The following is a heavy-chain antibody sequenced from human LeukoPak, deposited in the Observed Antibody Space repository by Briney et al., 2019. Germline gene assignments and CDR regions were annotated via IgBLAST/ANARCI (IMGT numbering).Heavy chain of an antibody. V-gene: IGHV4-34*01. J-gene: IGHJ4*02. CDR2: INHSGST. CDR1: GGSFSGYY. Sequence: SETLSLTCAVYGGSFSGYYWSWIRQPPGKGLEWIGEINHSGSTNYNPSLKSRVTISVDTSKNQFSLKLSSVTAADTAVYYCATVIPGNDHWGQGTLVTVSS. CDR3: ATVIPGNDH. D-gene: IGHD2-21*01.